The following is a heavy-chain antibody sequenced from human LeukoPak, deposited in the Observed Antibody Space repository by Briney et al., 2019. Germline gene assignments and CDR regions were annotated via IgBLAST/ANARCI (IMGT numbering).Heavy chain of an antibody. Sequence: PSETLSLTCAVYGGSFSGYYWSWIRQPPGKGLEWIGEINHSGSTNYNPSLKSRVTISVDTSKNQFSLKLSSVTAADTAVYYCARGRYIVATIRPYYYYYYMDVWGKGTTVTVSS. V-gene: IGHV4-34*01. CDR1: GGSFSGYY. CDR3: ARGRYIVATIRPYYYYYYMDV. D-gene: IGHD5-12*01. CDR2: INHSGST. J-gene: IGHJ6*03.